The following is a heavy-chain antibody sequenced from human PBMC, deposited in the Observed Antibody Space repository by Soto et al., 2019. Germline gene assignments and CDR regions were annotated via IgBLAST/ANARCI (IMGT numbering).Heavy chain of an antibody. J-gene: IGHJ4*02. CDR3: ARAHDFWGGRQQPIDS. Sequence: LSLTGAVSGFSFRRFYWTWIRQSPLKGLEWLGDINHVGITNYNPSLKSRVSIPVDTSKSQFSLKLSSVTAADTAVYYCARAHDFWGGRQQPIDSWGQGTLVTVSS. V-gene: IGHV4-34*01. D-gene: IGHD3-3*01. CDR1: GFSFRRFY. CDR2: INHVGIT.